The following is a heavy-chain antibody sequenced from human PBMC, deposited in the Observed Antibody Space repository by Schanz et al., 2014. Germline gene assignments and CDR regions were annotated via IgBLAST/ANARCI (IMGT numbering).Heavy chain of an antibody. Sequence: EVQLLESGGGLVQPGGSLKLSCAASGLIFSNYVMSWVRQAPGKGLEWVSTIGTSGDTNYAESVKGRFTISRDNSKNTLYLQMNSLRAEDTALYYCARDRRNADLDYWGQGTRVTVSS. V-gene: IGHV3-23*01. CDR3: ARDRRNADLDY. D-gene: IGHD1-1*01. CDR1: GLIFSNYV. CDR2: IGTSGDT. J-gene: IGHJ4*02.